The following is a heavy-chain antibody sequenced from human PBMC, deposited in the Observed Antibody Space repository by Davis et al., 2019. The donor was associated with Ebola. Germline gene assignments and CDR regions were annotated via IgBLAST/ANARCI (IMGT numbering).Heavy chain of an antibody. D-gene: IGHD2/OR15-2a*01. CDR2: IYLDDSDA. CDR1: GYNSPTYW. J-gene: IGHJ5*02. Sequence: GESLKISCRGSGYNSPTYWIAWVRQKPGKGLEWMGMIYLDDSDARYSPSFQGQVTISADKSIGAAYLQWGSLKASDTATYYCARLQWGQHGAAFYYQGWFDPWGQGTLVTVSS. CDR3: ARLQWGQHGAAFYYQGWFDP. V-gene: IGHV5-51*01.